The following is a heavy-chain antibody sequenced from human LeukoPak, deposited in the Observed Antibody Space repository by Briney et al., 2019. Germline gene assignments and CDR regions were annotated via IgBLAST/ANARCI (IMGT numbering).Heavy chain of an antibody. D-gene: IGHD3-10*01. CDR1: GFTFSNYA. J-gene: IGHJ4*02. V-gene: IGHV3-15*01. CDR2: IKSKTDGGTT. CDR3: TTDTYGSGGQYYYFDY. Sequence: PGGSLRLSCAASGFTFSNYAMSWVRQAPGKGLEWVGRIKSKTDGGTTDYAAPVKGRFTISRDDSKNTLYLQMNSLKTEDTAVYYCTTDTYGSGGQYYYFDYWGQGTLVTVSS.